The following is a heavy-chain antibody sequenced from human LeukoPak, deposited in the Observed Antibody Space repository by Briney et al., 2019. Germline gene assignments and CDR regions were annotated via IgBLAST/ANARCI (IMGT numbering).Heavy chain of an antibody. CDR3: AKALSDGFRYYFDY. D-gene: IGHD5-24*01. CDR1: GFTFNNYV. J-gene: IGHJ4*02. CDR2: ISGSGGST. Sequence: GGFLRLSCAASGFTFNNYVMSWVRQAPGKGLEWVSAISGSGGSTYYADSVKGRFTISRDNSKNTLYLQMNSLRAEDTAVYYCAKALSDGFRYYFDYWGQGTLVTVSS. V-gene: IGHV3-23*01.